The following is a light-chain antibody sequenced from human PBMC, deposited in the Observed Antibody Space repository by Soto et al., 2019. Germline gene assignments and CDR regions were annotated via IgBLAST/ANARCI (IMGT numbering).Light chain of an antibody. CDR1: QSISSY. Sequence: DIQMTQSPSSLSASVRDRVTITCRASQSISSYLNWYQQKPGEAPKLLIYAASSLQSGVPSRFSGSGSGTDFTLTISSLQPEDFATYYCQQSYSTPSITFGQGTRLENK. V-gene: IGKV1-39*01. CDR3: QQSYSTPSIT. CDR2: AAS. J-gene: IGKJ5*01.